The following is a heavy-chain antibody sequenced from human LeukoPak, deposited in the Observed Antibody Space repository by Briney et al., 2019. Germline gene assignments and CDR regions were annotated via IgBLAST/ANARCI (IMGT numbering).Heavy chain of an antibody. J-gene: IGHJ3*02. Sequence: GGSLRLSCAASGFTFSSYGMHWIRQAPGKGLEWVAFIRYDGSNKYYADSVKGRFTISRDNSKNTLYLQMNSLRAEDTAVYYCAKEGITMPYDAFDIWGQGTMVTVSS. CDR3: AKEGITMPYDAFDI. D-gene: IGHD3-10*01. CDR1: GFTFSSYG. V-gene: IGHV3-30*02. CDR2: IRYDGSNK.